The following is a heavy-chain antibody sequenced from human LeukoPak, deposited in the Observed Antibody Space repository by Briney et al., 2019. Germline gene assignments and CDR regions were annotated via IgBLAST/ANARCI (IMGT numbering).Heavy chain of an antibody. J-gene: IGHJ4*02. V-gene: IGHV3-23*01. CDR3: AKTFFGFSYGKIDY. Sequence: GGSLRLSCATSEFTFSSYAMNWVRQAPGKGLQWVSSITGSGGSTYYADSVKGRFTISRDNFKNTLYLQKNSLRAEDTAVYYCAKTFFGFSYGKIDYWGQGALVTVSS. CDR1: EFTFSSYA. CDR2: ITGSGGST. D-gene: IGHD5-18*01.